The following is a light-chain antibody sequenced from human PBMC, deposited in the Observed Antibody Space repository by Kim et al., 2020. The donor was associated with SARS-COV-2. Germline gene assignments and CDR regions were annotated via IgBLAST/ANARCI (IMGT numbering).Light chain of an antibody. J-gene: IGLJ2*01. Sequence: GQSVTISCTGTSSDVGGYDFVSWYQQLPGKAPKLIIFEVSKRPSGVPDRFSGSKSGNTASLTVSGLQADDESDFYCSSYAGNDAVVFGGGTKLTVL. V-gene: IGLV2-8*01. CDR1: SSDVGGYDF. CDR3: SSYAGNDAVV. CDR2: EVS.